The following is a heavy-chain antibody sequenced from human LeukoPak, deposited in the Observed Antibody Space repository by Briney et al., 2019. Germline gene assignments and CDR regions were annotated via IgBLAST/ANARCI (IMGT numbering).Heavy chain of an antibody. D-gene: IGHD2/OR15-2a*01. V-gene: IGHV1-2*02. J-gene: IGHJ6*02. CDR1: GYTFTGYY. CDR3: ARDREYLYYYYGMDV. CDR2: INPNSGGT. Sequence: ASVKVSCKASGYTFTGYYMHWLRQAPGQGLEWMGWINPNSGGTNYAQKFQGRVTMTRDTSISTAYMELSRLRSDDTVVYYCARDREYLYYYYGMDVWGQGTTVTVSS.